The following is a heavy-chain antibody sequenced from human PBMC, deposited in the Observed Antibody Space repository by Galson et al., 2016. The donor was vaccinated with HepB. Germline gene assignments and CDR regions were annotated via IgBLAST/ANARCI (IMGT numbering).Heavy chain of an antibody. D-gene: IGHD4/OR15-4a*01. CDR3: AIIPSPEYGANYYYYAMDV. CDR2: ISSSGNTI. V-gene: IGHV3-48*03. J-gene: IGHJ6*02. CDR1: GFTFSSYE. Sequence: SLRLSCAASGFTFSSYEMNWVRQAPGKGLEWVSYISSSGNTINYADSVKGRFTISRDNAKNSLYLQMNSLRSDDTAIYYCAIIPSPEYGANYYYYAMDVWGQGTTVTVSS.